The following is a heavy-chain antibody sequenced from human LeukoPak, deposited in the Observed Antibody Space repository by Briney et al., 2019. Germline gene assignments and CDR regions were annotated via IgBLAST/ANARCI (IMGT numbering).Heavy chain of an antibody. Sequence: SETLSLTCTVSGGSINSSSYYWGWIRQPPGKGLEWIGSIYYSGSTYYKPSLKSRVTISVDTSKNQFSLKLRFVTAADTAVYYCVRDRSGSSQRRAFDIWGQGTMVTVSS. CDR3: VRDRSGSSQRRAFDI. J-gene: IGHJ3*02. D-gene: IGHD1-26*01. CDR1: GGSINSSSYY. CDR2: IYYSGST. V-gene: IGHV4-39*07.